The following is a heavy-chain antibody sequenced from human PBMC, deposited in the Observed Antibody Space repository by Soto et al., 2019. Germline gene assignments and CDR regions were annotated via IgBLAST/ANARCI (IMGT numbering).Heavy chain of an antibody. CDR2: ISSSSSTI. D-gene: IGHD3-22*01. Sequence: GGSLRLSCAASGFTFSSYSMNWVRQAPGKGLEWVSYISSSSSTIYYADSVKGRFTISSDNAKNSLYLQMNSLRDEDTAVYYCAKTYYYDSSGYPLGYFDYWGQGTPVTV. CDR3: AKTYYYDSSGYPLGYFDY. V-gene: IGHV3-48*02. J-gene: IGHJ4*02. CDR1: GFTFSSYS.